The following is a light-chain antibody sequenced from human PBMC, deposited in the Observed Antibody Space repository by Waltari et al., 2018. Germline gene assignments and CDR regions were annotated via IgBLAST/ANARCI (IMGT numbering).Light chain of an antibody. CDR3: QQYGSFPVT. CDR1: QRVISNH. J-gene: IGKJ5*01. V-gene: IGKV3-20*01. CDR2: GAS. Sequence: EIVLTQSPGTLSLSPGETATPSCQASQRVISNHLAWYQHIPGRSPRLLISGASSRAAGIPRSFSGRGSGTDFTLTISSLEPEDFGVYYCQQYGSFPVTFGQGTRLEIK.